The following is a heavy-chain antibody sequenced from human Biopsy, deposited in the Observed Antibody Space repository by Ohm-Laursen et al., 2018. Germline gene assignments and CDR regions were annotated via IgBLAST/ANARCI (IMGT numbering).Heavy chain of an antibody. D-gene: IGHD3-22*01. CDR1: GDSISSYY. CDR2: VYYTGST. J-gene: IGHJ2*01. Sequence: TLSLTCTVSGDSISSYYWSWIRQPPGKGLQWIGYVYYTGSTGYNPSLQSRVTISVDTSKNHFSLRLRSVTPADTAIYYCARDRGYYSDRTVPGYFDLWGRGTLVIVSS. CDR3: ARDRGYYSDRTVPGYFDL. V-gene: IGHV4-59*01.